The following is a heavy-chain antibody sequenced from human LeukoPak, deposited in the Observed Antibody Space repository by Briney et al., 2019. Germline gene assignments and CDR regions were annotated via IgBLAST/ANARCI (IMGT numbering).Heavy chain of an antibody. CDR2: INSDGSFT. D-gene: IGHD6-19*01. J-gene: IGHJ4*02. CDR1: GFTFSSYW. Sequence: GGSLRLSCAASGFTFSSYWMHWVRQAPGKGLVWVSRINSDGSFTNYADSVKGRFTISRDNSKNTLYLQMNSLRAEDTAVYSCAKDAFSSGWELFDYWGQGTLVTVSS. V-gene: IGHV3-74*01. CDR3: AKDAFSSGWELFDY.